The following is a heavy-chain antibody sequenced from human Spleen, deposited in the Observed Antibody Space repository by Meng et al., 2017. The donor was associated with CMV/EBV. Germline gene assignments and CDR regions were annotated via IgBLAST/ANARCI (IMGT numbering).Heavy chain of an antibody. J-gene: IGHJ4*02. V-gene: IGHV3-72*01. CDR2: IRNKASVYST. CDR3: ARDMSN. CDR1: GFTFSDQY. D-gene: IGHD3-16*01. Sequence: GESLKISCAASGFTFSDQYMDWVRQAPGKGLEWVGRIRNKASVYSTEYAASVKGRFTMSRDDSKKSLYLQMNSLKTEDTAVYYCARDMSNWGQGTLVTVSS.